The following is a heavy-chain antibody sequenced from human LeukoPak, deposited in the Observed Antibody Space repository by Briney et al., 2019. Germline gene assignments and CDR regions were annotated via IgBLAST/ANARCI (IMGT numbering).Heavy chain of an antibody. V-gene: IGHV1-18*01. Sequence: ASVKVSCKASGYTFTSYGISWVRQAPGQGLEWMGWISAYNGNTNYAQKLQGRVTMTTDTSTSTAYMELSSLRSEDTAVYYCAREMTYGGFFDYFDYWGQGTLVTVSS. CDR2: ISAYNGNT. J-gene: IGHJ4*02. CDR1: GYTFTSYG. CDR3: AREMTYGGFFDYFDY. D-gene: IGHD2-8*01.